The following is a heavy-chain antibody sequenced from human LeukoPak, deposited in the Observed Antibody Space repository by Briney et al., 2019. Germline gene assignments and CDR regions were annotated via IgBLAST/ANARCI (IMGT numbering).Heavy chain of an antibody. CDR1: GFTFSSYS. CDR3: ARDRLYYDSSGYYPDSDAFDI. J-gene: IGHJ3*02. Sequence: GGSLRPSCAASGFTFSSYSINLVRQAPWKGLEWVSSSSSRISYIYYADSVKGRFTISRDNAKNSLYLQMNSLRAEDTAVYYCARDRLYYDSSGYYPDSDAFDIWGQGTMVTVSS. D-gene: IGHD3-22*01. CDR2: SSSRISYI. V-gene: IGHV3-21*01.